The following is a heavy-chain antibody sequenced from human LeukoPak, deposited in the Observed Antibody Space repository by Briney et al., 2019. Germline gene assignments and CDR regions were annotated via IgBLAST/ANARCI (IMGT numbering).Heavy chain of an antibody. CDR2: MNPNSGNT. Sequence: ASVKVSCKASGYTFTSYDINWVRQAPGQGLEWMGWMNPNSGNTGYAQKFQGRVTMTRNTSISTAYMELSSLRSEDTAVYYCARVGGYCSSTSCYGGYYYYYGMDVWGQGTTVTVSS. CDR3: ARVGGYCSSTSCYGGYYYYYGMDV. CDR1: GYTFTSYD. V-gene: IGHV1-8*01. D-gene: IGHD2-2*01. J-gene: IGHJ6*02.